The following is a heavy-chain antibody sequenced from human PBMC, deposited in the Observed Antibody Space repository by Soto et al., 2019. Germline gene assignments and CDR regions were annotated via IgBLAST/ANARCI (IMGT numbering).Heavy chain of an antibody. Sequence: QVQFMQSGGGVVQPGKSLRLSCAASGVTFSRYAMHWVRQAPGERLEWVAVVFFDGNYKNYGDSVKGRFTVSRDNSKNTTYLQMNGLRPEDTGVYYCTTGGTVPFDYWGQGSLVVVSS. CDR1: GVTFSRYA. V-gene: IGHV3-30*03. J-gene: IGHJ4*02. CDR3: TTGGTVPFDY. D-gene: IGHD3-16*01. CDR2: VFFDGNYK.